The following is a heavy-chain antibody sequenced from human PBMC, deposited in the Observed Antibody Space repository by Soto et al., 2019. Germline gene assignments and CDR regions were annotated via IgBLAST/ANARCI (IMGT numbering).Heavy chain of an antibody. D-gene: IGHD2-15*01. Sequence: QVQVVQSGAEVRKPGASVKLSCKVPPYTVTELPIHWMRQAPGKGLEWMGGSNPEEGETFFAQKFQGRVTMTEDPSTDTVYMELISLRSEDTALYYCAIGGRAAEFDYWGQGTLVTVSS. CDR3: AIGGRAAEFDY. J-gene: IGHJ4*02. CDR1: PYTVTELP. CDR2: SNPEEGET. V-gene: IGHV1-24*01.